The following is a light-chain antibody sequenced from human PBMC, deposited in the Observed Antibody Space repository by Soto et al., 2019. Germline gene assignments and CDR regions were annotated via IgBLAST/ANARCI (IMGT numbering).Light chain of an antibody. CDR3: AARDDSLNGGV. CDR1: SSNIGTYS. CDR2: SDN. J-gene: IGLJ1*01. V-gene: IGLV1-44*01. Sequence: SVLTHPPSASGTPGQRFTIACSGSSSNIGTYSVSWYQQFPGTAPRLLIYSDNQRPSGVPDRFSASKSGASASLAISGLQSEDEADFYCAARDDSLNGGVFGTGTKVTVL.